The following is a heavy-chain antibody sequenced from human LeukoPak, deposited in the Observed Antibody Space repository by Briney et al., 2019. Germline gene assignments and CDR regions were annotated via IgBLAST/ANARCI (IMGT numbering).Heavy chain of an antibody. D-gene: IGHD2-2*01. Sequence: SETLSLTCTVSGGSINSYYWSWIRQPPGKGREWIGYIYYSGTTNSHPSLNSLVTISVDTSKNQFSLKLRPVTAADTAVYDCARQGRGYDFEYWGQGTLVTVSS. CDR1: GGSINSYY. J-gene: IGHJ4*02. CDR2: IYYSGTT. CDR3: ARQGRGYDFEY. V-gene: IGHV4-59*08.